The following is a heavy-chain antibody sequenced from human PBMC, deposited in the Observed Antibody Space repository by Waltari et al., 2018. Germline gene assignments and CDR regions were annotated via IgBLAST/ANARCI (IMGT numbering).Heavy chain of an antibody. CDR2: VNNEGTHT. D-gene: IGHD4-17*01. J-gene: IGHJ4*02. V-gene: IGHV3-74*03. CDR3: VRSDYGDYVGGYY. CDR1: GFTLNKYW. Sequence: EVRLVESGGGLVQPGGSLRLSCAASGFTLNKYWIHWVRHAPGKGLVWVAYVNNEGTHTAYVDAVKGRFTASRDNAKNSLFLQMNSLRAEDTSVYYCVRSDYGDYVGGYYWGQGTVVTVSS.